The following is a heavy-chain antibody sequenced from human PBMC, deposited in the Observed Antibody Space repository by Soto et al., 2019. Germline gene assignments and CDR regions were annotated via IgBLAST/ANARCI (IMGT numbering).Heavy chain of an antibody. CDR2: ISGSGGST. V-gene: IGHV3-23*01. D-gene: IGHD2-2*01. CDR3: AKVPASLKTLDY. J-gene: IGHJ4*01. CDR1: GFIYGNYA. Sequence: EVQLLEPGGTLVQPGGSLRLSCAASGFIYGNYAMNWVRQAPGKGLEWVSVISGSGGSTNYAGSVKGRLTISRDNSKNTLYLQMHRLRAEDTAAYYCAKVPASLKTLDYWGQGTLVTVSS.